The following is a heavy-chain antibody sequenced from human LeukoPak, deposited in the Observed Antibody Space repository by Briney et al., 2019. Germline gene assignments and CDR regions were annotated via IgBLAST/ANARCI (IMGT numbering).Heavy chain of an antibody. V-gene: IGHV3-11*01. Sequence: PGGSLRLSCAASGFTFSDHYMSWIRQAPGKGLEWVAYISRSGSTKYYADSVKGRFTISRDNAKNSLYLQVNSLRAEDTAVYYCAEGGYYDSSAYPIFDSWGQGTLVTVSS. D-gene: IGHD3-22*01. CDR3: AEGGYYDSSAYPIFDS. CDR2: ISRSGSTK. CDR1: GFTFSDHY. J-gene: IGHJ4*02.